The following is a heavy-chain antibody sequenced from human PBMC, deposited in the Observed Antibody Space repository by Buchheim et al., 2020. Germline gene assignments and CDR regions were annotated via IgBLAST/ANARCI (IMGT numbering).Heavy chain of an antibody. CDR3: AREVGPRLLQDWFFDL. CDR1: GGSLSDDY. J-gene: IGHJ2*01. Sequence: QVQLQQWGAGLLKPSETLSLTCAVYGGSLSDDYWSWIRQPPGKGLEWIGEINHSGSTNYNPSLKSRVTLSVDTSKNQFSLKLSSVTAADTAVYYCAREVGPRLLQDWFFDLWGRGTL. CDR2: INHSGST. V-gene: IGHV4-34*01. D-gene: IGHD2-15*01.